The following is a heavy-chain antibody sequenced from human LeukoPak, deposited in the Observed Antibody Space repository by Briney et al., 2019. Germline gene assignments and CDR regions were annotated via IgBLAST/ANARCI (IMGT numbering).Heavy chain of an antibody. D-gene: IGHD3-10*01. CDR3: ARDPGGSYYYYGMDV. CDR2: ITSSSSYI. Sequence: GGSLRLSCAASAFNFKTFSMNWVRQAPGKGLEWVSSITSSSSYIYYADSVRGRFTISRDNAKSSLYLQMNSLRAEDTAVYYCARDPGGSYYYYGMDVWGQGTTVTVSS. J-gene: IGHJ6*02. CDR1: AFNFKTFS. V-gene: IGHV3-21*01.